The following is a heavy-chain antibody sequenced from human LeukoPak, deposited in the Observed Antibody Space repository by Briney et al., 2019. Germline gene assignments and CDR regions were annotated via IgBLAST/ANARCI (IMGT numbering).Heavy chain of an antibody. V-gene: IGHV3-21*01. J-gene: IGHJ6*03. CDR1: GFTFSSYS. D-gene: IGHD1-26*01. CDR2: ISSSSSYI. CDR3: ARDPYSGTYGDTYYYYMDV. Sequence: GGSLRLSCAASGFTFSSYSMNWVRQAPGKGLEWVSSISSSSSYIYYADSVKGRFTISRDNARNSLYLQMNSLRAEDTAVYYCARDPYSGTYGDTYYYYMDVWGKGTTVTVSS.